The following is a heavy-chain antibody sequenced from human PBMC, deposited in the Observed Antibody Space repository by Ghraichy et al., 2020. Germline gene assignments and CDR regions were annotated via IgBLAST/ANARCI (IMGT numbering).Heavy chain of an antibody. CDR1: GGSISSYY. D-gene: IGHD4-17*01. CDR2: IYYSGST. J-gene: IGHJ4*02. CDR3: ARDSTLIYGDYSPFDY. V-gene: IGHV4-59*01. Sequence: SQTLSLTCTVSGGSISSYYWSWIRQPPGKGLEWIGYIYYSGSTNYNPSLKSRVTISVDTSKNQFSLKLSSVTAADTAVYYCARDSTLIYGDYSPFDYWGQGTLVTVSS.